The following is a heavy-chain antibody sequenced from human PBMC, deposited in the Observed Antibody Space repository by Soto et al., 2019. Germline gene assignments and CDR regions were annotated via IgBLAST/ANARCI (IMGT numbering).Heavy chain of an antibody. Sequence: SETLSLTCAVYGGSFSGCYWSWIRQPPGKGLEWIGEINHSGSTNYNPSLKSRVTISVDTSKNQFSLKLSSVTAADTAVYYCARHEMVRGVIMSVGYWGQGTLVTVSS. V-gene: IGHV4-34*01. J-gene: IGHJ4*02. D-gene: IGHD3-10*01. CDR1: GGSFSGCY. CDR2: INHSGST. CDR3: ARHEMVRGVIMSVGY.